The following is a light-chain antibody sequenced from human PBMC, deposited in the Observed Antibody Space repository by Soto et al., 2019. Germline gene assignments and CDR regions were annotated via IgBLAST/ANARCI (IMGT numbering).Light chain of an antibody. CDR1: QSISSY. J-gene: IGKJ2*01. CDR2: AAS. V-gene: IGKV1-39*01. CDR3: QQSYRTLLYT. Sequence: DIQMTQSPSSLSASVGDRVTITCRASQSISSYLNWYQQKPVKAPKLLIYAASSLQSGVPSRFSGSGSGTDFTLTISSLQPEDFATYYCQQSYRTLLYTFGQGTKLEIK.